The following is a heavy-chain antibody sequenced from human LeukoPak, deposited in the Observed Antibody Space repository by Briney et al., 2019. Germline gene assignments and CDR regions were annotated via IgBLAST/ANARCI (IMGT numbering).Heavy chain of an antibody. J-gene: IGHJ6*03. V-gene: IGHV4-59*01. CDR1: DGSINGYY. D-gene: IGHD3-10*01. CDR2: IYYTGST. Sequence: PSETLSLTCTVSDGSINGYYWSWIRQSPGKGLESLGYIYYTGSTNYNPSLKSRVTMSVDTSRNQFFLRLSSVTAADTAVYYCARGASHYYGSGSYYQYYYYMDVWGKGTTVTVSS. CDR3: ARGASHYYGSGSYYQYYYYMDV.